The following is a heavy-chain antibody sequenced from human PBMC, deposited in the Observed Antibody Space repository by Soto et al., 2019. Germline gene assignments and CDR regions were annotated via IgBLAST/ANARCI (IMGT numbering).Heavy chain of an antibody. J-gene: IGHJ6*02. CDR2: MYPGDSDT. CDR1: GYNFTSYW. Sequence: PGESLKISCKGSGYNFTSYWIGWVRQTPVKGLEWMGIMYPGDSDTRYSPSFQGQVTITADKSISTAYLQWSSLKASDTAMYYCARPARPGYYFYGMDVWGQGTTVTVSS. CDR3: ARPARPGYYFYGMDV. V-gene: IGHV5-51*01.